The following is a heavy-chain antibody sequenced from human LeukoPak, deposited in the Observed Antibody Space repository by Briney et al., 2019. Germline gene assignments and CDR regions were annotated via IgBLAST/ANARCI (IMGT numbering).Heavy chain of an antibody. J-gene: IGHJ4*02. CDR1: GFTFDDYA. CDR3: AKATGWSGYYYDSFDF. D-gene: IGHD3-22*01. CDR2: ISWNSGSI. V-gene: IGHV3-9*01. Sequence: PGRSLRLSCAASGFTFDDYAMHWVRQAPGKGLEWVSGISWNSGSIGYADSVKGRFTISRDNAKNSLYLQMNSLRAEDTALYYCAKATGWSGYYYDSFDFWGQGTLVTVSS.